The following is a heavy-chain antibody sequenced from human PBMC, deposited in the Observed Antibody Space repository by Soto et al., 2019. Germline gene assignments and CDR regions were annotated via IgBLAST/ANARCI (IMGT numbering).Heavy chain of an antibody. CDR1: GFSLTTSGVG. J-gene: IGHJ4*02. CDR2: LYWDDDN. V-gene: IGHV2-5*02. Sequence: QITLKESGPTLVKPAKTLTLTCTFSGFSLTTSGVGVGWIRQPPGKALEWLALLYWDDDNQYSPSLRNRLTLTKDTSKNQVVLTMTNMDPVDTATYYCAHGSGWLFDYWGQGTLVTVSS. D-gene: IGHD6-19*01. CDR3: AHGSGWLFDY.